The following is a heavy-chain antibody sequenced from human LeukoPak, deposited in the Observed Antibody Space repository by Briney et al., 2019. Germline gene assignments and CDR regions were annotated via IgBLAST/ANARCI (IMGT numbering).Heavy chain of an antibody. D-gene: IGHD1-26*01. CDR3: ARKRGSYYFDY. CDR1: GGSFSGYY. Sequence: SETLSLTCAVYGGSFSGYYWSWIRQPPGKRLEWIGEINHSGSTNYNPSLKSRVTISVDTSKNQFSLKLSSVTAADTAVYYCARKRGSYYFDYWGQGTLVTVSS. V-gene: IGHV4-34*01. J-gene: IGHJ4*02. CDR2: INHSGST.